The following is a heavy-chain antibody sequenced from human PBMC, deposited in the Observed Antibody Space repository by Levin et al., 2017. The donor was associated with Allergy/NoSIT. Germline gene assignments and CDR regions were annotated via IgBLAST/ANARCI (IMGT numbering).Heavy chain of an antibody. V-gene: IGHV3-53*01. D-gene: IGHD3-22*01. CDR1: GFTVSSNY. CDR3: ARVKYYYDSSGRSRYFDL. CDR2: IYSGGST. Sequence: GESLKISCAASGFTVSSNYMSWVRQAPGKGLEWVSVIYSGGSTYYADSVKGRFTISRDNSKNTLYLQMNSLRAEDTAVYYCARVKYYYDSSGRSRYFDLWGRGTLVTVSS. J-gene: IGHJ2*01.